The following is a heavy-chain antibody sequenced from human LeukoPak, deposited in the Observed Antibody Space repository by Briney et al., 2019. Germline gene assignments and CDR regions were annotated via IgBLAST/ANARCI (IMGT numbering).Heavy chain of an antibody. CDR2: IRYDGSNT. J-gene: IGHJ3*02. CDR1: GFTFSSFG. V-gene: IGHV3-30*02. Sequence: GGSLRLSCAASGFTFSSFGMHWVRQAPGKGLEWVAFIRYDGSNTYYAYSVKGRFTISRDNSKKSLYFQMNSLRAEDTGVCYCAKARGRLFDAFDIWGQGTLVSVSS. D-gene: IGHD2-21*01. CDR3: AKARGRLFDAFDI.